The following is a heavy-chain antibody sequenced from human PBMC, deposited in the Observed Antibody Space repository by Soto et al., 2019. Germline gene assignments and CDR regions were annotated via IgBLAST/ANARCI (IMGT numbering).Heavy chain of an antibody. Sequence: QVQLVQSGAEVKKPGSSVKVSCKASGGTFSSYAISWVRQAPGQGLEWMGGIIPIPGTANYAQKFQGRVTITADEYTSTAYMELSSLRSEDTAVYYCARSQGSSTSLEIYYYYYYGMDVWVQGTTVTVSS. J-gene: IGHJ6*02. CDR3: ARSQGSSTSLEIYYYYYYGMDV. D-gene: IGHD2-2*01. CDR2: IIPIPGTA. V-gene: IGHV1-69*01. CDR1: GGTFSSYA.